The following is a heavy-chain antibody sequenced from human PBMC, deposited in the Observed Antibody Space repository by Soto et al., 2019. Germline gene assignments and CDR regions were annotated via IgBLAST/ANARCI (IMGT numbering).Heavy chain of an antibody. Sequence: SETLSLTCTVSGDSISSGGYYWSWIRQHPGKGLEWIGYIYYSGSTYYNPSLKSRVTISVDTSKNQFSLKLSSVTAADTAVYYCARVLVYCSSTSCQEAWFDPWGQGTLVTVSS. CDR2: IYYSGST. CDR3: ARVLVYCSSTSCQEAWFDP. CDR1: GDSISSGGYY. D-gene: IGHD2-2*01. V-gene: IGHV4-31*03. J-gene: IGHJ5*02.